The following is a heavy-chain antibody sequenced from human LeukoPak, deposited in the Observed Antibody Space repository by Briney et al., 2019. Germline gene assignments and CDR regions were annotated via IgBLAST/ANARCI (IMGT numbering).Heavy chain of an antibody. CDR1: GYTFTSYG. V-gene: IGHV1-18*01. CDR3: ARDGYCSSTSCYTNWFDP. D-gene: IGHD2-2*02. Sequence: ASVKVSCKASGYTFTSYGISWVRQAPGQELEWMGWISAYYGNTNYAQKLQGRVTMTTDTSTSTAYMELRSLRSDDTAVYYCARDGYCSSTSCYTNWFDPWGQGTLVTVSS. J-gene: IGHJ5*02. CDR2: ISAYYGNT.